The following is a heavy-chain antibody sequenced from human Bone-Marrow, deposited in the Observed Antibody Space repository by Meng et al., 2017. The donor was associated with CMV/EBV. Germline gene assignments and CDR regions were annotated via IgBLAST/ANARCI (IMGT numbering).Heavy chain of an antibody. V-gene: IGHV4-39*07. Sequence: SETLSLTCTVSGGSISSSNYYWGWIRQPPGKGLEWIGSIYYSGSTYYNPSLKSRVTISVDTSKNQFSLNLRSVTAADTAVYYCARVGQSHYDFWSGYYHDAFDIWGQGPTVTVSS. CDR1: GGSISSSNYY. D-gene: IGHD3-3*01. CDR3: ARVGQSHYDFWSGYYHDAFDI. J-gene: IGHJ3*02. CDR2: IYYSGST.